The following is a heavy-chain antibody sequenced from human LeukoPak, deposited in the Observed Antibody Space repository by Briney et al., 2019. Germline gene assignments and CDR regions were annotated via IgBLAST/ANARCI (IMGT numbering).Heavy chain of an antibody. D-gene: IGHD2-2*01. CDR3: TTDLPAY. V-gene: IGHV3-15*01. CDR1: GGSISSYY. CDR2: IKSKTDGGTT. Sequence: KASETLSLTCTVSGGSISSYYWSWVRQAPGKGLEWVGRIKSKTDGGTTDYAAPVKGRFTISRDDSKNTLYLQMNSLKTEDTAVYYCTTDLPAYWGQGTLVTVSS. J-gene: IGHJ4*02.